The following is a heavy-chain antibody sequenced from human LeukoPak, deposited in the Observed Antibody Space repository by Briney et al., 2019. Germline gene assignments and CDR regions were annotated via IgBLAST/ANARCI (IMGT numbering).Heavy chain of an antibody. V-gene: IGHV3-30*18. CDR3: AKDLAVGGGDCDPLYGMDV. CDR2: ISYDGSNK. J-gene: IGHJ6*02. Sequence: GRSLRLSCAASGFTFSSYGMHWVRQAPGKGLEWVAVISYDGSNKYYADSVKGRFTISRDNSKNTLYLQMNSLRAEDTAVYYCAKDLAVGGGDCDPLYGMDVWGQGTTVTVSS. CDR1: GFTFSSYG. D-gene: IGHD2-21*02.